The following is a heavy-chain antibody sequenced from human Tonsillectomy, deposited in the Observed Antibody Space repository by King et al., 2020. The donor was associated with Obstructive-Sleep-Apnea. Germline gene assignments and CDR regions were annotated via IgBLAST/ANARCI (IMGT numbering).Heavy chain of an antibody. V-gene: IGHV3-30*18. Sequence: QLVQSGGGVVQPGRSLRLSCAASGFTFSSYGMHWVRQAPGKGLEWVAVISYDGSNKYYADSVKGRFTISRDNSKNTLFLQMNSLRAEDTAVYYCAKNPDTAMAPGGFDYWGQGTLVTVSS. J-gene: IGHJ4*02. CDR2: ISYDGSNK. CDR3: AKNPDTAMAPGGFDY. D-gene: IGHD5-18*01. CDR1: GFTFSSYG.